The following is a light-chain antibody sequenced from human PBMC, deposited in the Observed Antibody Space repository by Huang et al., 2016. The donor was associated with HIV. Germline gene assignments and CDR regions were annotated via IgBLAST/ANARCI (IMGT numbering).Light chain of an antibody. CDR3: QQCYASSYT. Sequence: DIQMTQSPSTLSASIGDRVTITCRASQSISTWLAWYRQKAGKAPELLISQASSLQNGVPSRFSGSGAGTQFTLTIRTLQPDDFATYYCQQCYASSYTFGQGTKLAIK. J-gene: IGKJ2*01. V-gene: IGKV1-5*03. CDR1: QSISTW. CDR2: QAS.